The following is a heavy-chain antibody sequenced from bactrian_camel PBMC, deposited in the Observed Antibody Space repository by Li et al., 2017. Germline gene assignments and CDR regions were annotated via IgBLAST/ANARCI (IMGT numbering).Heavy chain of an antibody. CDR1: GSSFSDYQ. CDR3: ATHAPIVQKEPAGSRYYSDYEMSRAFSGN. CDR2: INSGGSST. D-gene: IGHD4*01. Sequence: QLVESGGGLVPPGGSLRLSCATSGSSFSDYQMYWVRQAPGKGLEWVSTINSGGSSTYYADSVKGRFTISRDGAKNSVYLQMDSLKPEDTALYYCATHAPIVQKEPAGSRYYSDYEMSRAFSGNWGQGTQVTVS. J-gene: IGHJ4*01. V-gene: IGHV3S25*01.